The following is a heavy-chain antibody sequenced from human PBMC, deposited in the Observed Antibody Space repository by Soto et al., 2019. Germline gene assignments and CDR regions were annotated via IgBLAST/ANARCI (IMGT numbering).Heavy chain of an antibody. CDR1: GGTFSSYA. CDR3: ARHPVSGSYAYYYGMDV. CDR2: LIPIFGTA. V-gene: IGHV1-69*12. J-gene: IGHJ6*02. D-gene: IGHD1-26*01. Sequence: QVQLVQSGAEVKKPGSSVKVSCKASGGTFSSYAISWVRQAPGQGLEWMGGLIPIFGTADYAQKFQGRVTITADESTSTAYMELSSLRSEDTAVYYCARHPVSGSYAYYYGMDVWGQGTTVTVSS.